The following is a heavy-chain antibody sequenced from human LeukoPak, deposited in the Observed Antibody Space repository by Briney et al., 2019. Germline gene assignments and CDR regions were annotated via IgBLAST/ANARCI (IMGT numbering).Heavy chain of an antibody. D-gene: IGHD3-10*01. CDR1: GGSISSGDYY. V-gene: IGHV4-30-4*01. J-gene: IGHJ5*02. CDR3: ARDSIRSYGSSWFDP. CDR2: IYYSGST. Sequence: SETLSLTCTVSGGSISSGDYYWSWIRQPPGKGLEWIGYIYYSGSTYYNPSLKSRVTISVDTSKNQFSLKLSSVTAAGTAVYYCARDSIRSYGSSWFDPWGQGTLVTVSS.